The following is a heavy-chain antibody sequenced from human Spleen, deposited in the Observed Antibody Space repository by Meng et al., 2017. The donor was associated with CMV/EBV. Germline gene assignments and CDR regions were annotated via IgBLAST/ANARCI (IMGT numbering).Heavy chain of an antibody. CDR2: IKQDGSEK. CDR3: TKLFDY. J-gene: IGHJ4*02. CDR1: GFTFSSYW. V-gene: IGHV3-7*01. Sequence: GESLKISCAASGFTFSSYWMSWVRQAPGRGLEWVANIKQDGSEKYYVDSVKGRFTISRDNAKNSLYLHMNSLRAEDTAVYFCTKLFDYWGQGVLVTVSS.